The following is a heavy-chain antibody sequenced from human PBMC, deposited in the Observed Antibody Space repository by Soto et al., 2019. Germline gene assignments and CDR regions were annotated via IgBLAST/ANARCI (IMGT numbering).Heavy chain of an antibody. CDR1: GYTFTSYA. Sequence: QVQLLQSRAEVKKPGASVQVSCKASGYTFTSYALHWVLQARGERPEWMGWINAANGDTKYSKKFQGRVTITRDTSASTGYLELSSLRSEDTAVYFCGRSVVGATGEILYNAMDVWGQGTTVTVSS. V-gene: IGHV1-3*01. J-gene: IGHJ6*02. CDR3: GRSVVGATGEILYNAMDV. CDR2: INAANGDT. D-gene: IGHD1-26*01.